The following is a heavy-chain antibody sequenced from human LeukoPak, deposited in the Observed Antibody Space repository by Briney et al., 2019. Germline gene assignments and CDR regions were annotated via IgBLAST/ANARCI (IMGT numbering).Heavy chain of an antibody. J-gene: IGHJ6*02. V-gene: IGHV1-46*01. CDR1: GYTFTSYY. Sequence: ASVRVSCKASGYTFTSYYMHWVRQAPGQGLEWMGIINPSGGSTSYAQKIQGRVTMTRDTSTSTVYMELSSLRSEDTAVYYCARYAPYYYYGMDVWGQGTTVTVSS. D-gene: IGHD2-8*01. CDR2: INPSGGST. CDR3: ARYAPYYYYGMDV.